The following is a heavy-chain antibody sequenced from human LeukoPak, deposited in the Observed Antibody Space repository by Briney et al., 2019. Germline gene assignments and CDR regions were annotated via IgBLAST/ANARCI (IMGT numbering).Heavy chain of an antibody. CDR1: GFPFTSYS. CDR3: ARADDYVWGSYRYGPFDY. J-gene: IGHJ4*02. V-gene: IGHV3-48*04. CDR2: ISSSSSTI. D-gene: IGHD3-16*02. Sequence: GGSLRLSCAASGFPFTSYSMNWVRQAPGKGLEWVSYISSSSSTIYYADSVKDRFTISRDNAKNSLYLQMNSLRAEDTAVYYCARADDYVWGSYRYGPFDYWGQGTLVTVSS.